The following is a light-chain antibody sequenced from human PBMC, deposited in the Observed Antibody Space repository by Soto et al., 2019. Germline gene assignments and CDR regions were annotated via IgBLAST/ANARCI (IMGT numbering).Light chain of an antibody. V-gene: IGKV3-15*01. CDR2: AAS. J-gene: IGKJ1*01. CDR1: ETVSTN. Sequence: ERVVTQSPATLSVSPGEGATLSYRASETVSTNLAWYQQKPGQAPRLISYAASNRATGVPASFSGSGSGTEFTLTISSLQPEDVAAYYCQQYETSPLTFGQGTKVDIK. CDR3: QQYETSPLT.